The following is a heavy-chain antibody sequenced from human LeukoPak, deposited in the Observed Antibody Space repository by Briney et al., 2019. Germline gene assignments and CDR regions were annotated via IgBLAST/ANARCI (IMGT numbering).Heavy chain of an antibody. CDR3: AKDHVTWGNRYFDH. CDR2: IGHDGTKI. D-gene: IGHD3-16*01. J-gene: IGHJ4*02. CDR1: GFTFSTYG. V-gene: IGHV3-30*02. Sequence: GGSLRLSCAASGFTFSTYGMHWVRQAPGKGLERVAFIGHDGTKIYYADSVQGRFTISRDNSKNTLYLEMNSLSGEDTALYYCAKDHVTWGNRYFDHWGQGTLGTVSS.